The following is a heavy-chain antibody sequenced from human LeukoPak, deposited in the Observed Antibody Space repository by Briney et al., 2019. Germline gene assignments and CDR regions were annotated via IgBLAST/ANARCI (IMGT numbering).Heavy chain of an antibody. J-gene: IGHJ4*02. V-gene: IGHV3-53*01. Sequence: PGGSLRLSCAASGFTVSSNYMSWVRQAPGKGLEWVSVIYSGGSTYYADSVKGRFTISRDNSKNTLYLQMNSLRAEDTAVYYCAKDNQQLPQDYWGQGTLVTVSS. CDR2: IYSGGST. CDR1: GFTVSSNY. CDR3: AKDNQQLPQDY. D-gene: IGHD6-13*01.